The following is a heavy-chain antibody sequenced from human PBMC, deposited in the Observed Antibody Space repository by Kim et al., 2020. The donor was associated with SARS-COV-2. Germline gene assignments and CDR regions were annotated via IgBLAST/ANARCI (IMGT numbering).Heavy chain of an antibody. V-gene: IGHV5-51*01. Sequence: GESLKISCKGSGYSFTSYWIGWVRQMPGKGLEWMGIIYPGDSDTRYSPSFQGQVTISADKSISTAYLQWSSLKASDTAMYYCARRSGSYYDSSGPQRHHFDYWGQGTLVTVSS. D-gene: IGHD3-22*01. CDR1: GYSFTSYW. CDR3: ARRSGSYYDSSGPQRHHFDY. J-gene: IGHJ4*02. CDR2: IYPGDSDT.